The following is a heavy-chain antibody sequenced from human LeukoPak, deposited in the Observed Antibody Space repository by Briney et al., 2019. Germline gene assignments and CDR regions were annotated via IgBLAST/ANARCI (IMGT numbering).Heavy chain of an antibody. J-gene: IGHJ4*02. CDR2: ISAYNGNT. Sequence: ASVKVSCKASGYTFTSYGISWVRQAPGQGLEWMGWISAYNGNTNYAQKLQGRVTITTDESTSTAYMELSSLRSEDTAVYYCACDTYYYDSSGYHEDYWGQGTLVTVSS. CDR1: GYTFTSYG. D-gene: IGHD3-22*01. V-gene: IGHV1-18*01. CDR3: ACDTYYYDSSGYHEDY.